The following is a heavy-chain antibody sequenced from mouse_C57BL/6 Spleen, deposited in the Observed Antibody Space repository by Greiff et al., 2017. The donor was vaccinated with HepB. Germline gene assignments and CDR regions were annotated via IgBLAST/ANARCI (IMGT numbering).Heavy chain of an antibody. CDR2: IYPSDSET. Sequence: QVQLQQPGAELVRPGSSVKLSCKASGYTFTSYWMDWVKQRPGQGLEWIGNIYPSDSETHYNQKFKDKATLTVDKSSSTAYMQLSSLTSEDSAVYYCARSRGYDDAMDYWGQGTSVTVSS. D-gene: IGHD2-2*01. V-gene: IGHV1-61*01. CDR1: GYTFTSYW. J-gene: IGHJ4*01. CDR3: ARSRGYDDAMDY.